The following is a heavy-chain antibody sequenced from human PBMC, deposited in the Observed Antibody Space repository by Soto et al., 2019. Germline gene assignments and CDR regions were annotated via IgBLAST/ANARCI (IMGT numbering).Heavy chain of an antibody. J-gene: IGHJ6*02. CDR3: ATGGRFFCQRPLVTPFCYYYYGMDV. Sequence: GASVKVSCKASGGTFSTYTITWVRQAPGQGLEWMGRIIPIIGIINYAQKFQGRVTISADKFTGTAYMELTGLRSDDTAVYYCATGGRFFCQRPLVTPFCYYYYGMDVWGQGTTVTVS. V-gene: IGHV1-69*02. CDR2: IIPIIGII. CDR1: GGTFSTYT. D-gene: IGHD3-9*01.